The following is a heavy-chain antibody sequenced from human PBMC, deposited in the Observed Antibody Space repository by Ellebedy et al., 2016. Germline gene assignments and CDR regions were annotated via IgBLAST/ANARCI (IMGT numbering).Heavy chain of an antibody. Sequence: GGSLRLSXAVSGLPFSTFFMSWVRQAPGKGLEWVATISANGDKRDLADSVNGRFTISRDNSKNMVFLQMNSLRVEDTAIYYCREGHYSNVWGQGTLVTVSS. CDR2: ISANGDKR. D-gene: IGHD2-15*01. CDR1: GLPFSTFF. J-gene: IGHJ4*02. V-gene: IGHV3-23*01. CDR3: REGHYSNV.